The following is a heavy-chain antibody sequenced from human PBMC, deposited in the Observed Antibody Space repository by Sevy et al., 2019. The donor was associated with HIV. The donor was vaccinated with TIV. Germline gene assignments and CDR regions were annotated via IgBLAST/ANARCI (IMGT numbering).Heavy chain of an antibody. CDR2: ISGSGGST. CDR1: GFTFSSYA. CDR3: AKGGDSSSWKRYYYYMDV. Sequence: GGSLRLSCAASGFTFSSYAMSWVRQAPGKGLEWASAISGSGGSTYYADSVKGRFTISRDNSKNTLYLQMNSLRAEDTAVYYCAKGGDSSSWKRYYYYMDVWGKGTTVTVSS. J-gene: IGHJ6*03. D-gene: IGHD6-13*01. V-gene: IGHV3-23*01.